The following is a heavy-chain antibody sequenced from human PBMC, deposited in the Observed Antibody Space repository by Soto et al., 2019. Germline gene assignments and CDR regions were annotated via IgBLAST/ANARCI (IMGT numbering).Heavy chain of an antibody. Sequence: PGGSLRLSCEGSGFKFNTYGMHWVRQTPGKGLEWVAVIWYGGIKRHYADSVKGRFTISRDNAKNTLYLQMNSLRVDDTAVYFCVRDGGAPEVVPFDDWGRGTLVTVSS. CDR3: VRDGGAPEVVPFDD. J-gene: IGHJ4*02. CDR2: IWYGGIKR. D-gene: IGHD2-15*01. CDR1: GFKFNTYG. V-gene: IGHV3-33*08.